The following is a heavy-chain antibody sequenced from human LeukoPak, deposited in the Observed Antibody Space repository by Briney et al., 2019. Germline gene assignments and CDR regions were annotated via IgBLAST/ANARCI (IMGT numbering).Heavy chain of an antibody. J-gene: IGHJ4*02. CDR3: AKDLASPRERNDY. V-gene: IGHV3-23*01. CDR2: ISGSGGST. CDR1: GFTFSSYA. Sequence: GGSLRLSCAASGFTFSSYAMSWVRKAPGKGLEWVSAISGSGGSTYYADSVKGRFTISRDNSKNTLYLQMNSLRAEDTAVYYCAKDLASPRERNDYWGQGTLVTVSS.